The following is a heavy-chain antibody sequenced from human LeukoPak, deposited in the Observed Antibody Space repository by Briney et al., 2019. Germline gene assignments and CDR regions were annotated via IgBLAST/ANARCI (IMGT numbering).Heavy chain of an antibody. CDR2: IIPIFGTA. Sequence: GASVKVSCKASGGTFSSYAISWVRQAPGQGLGWMGGIIPIFGTANYAQKFQGRVTITADESTSTAYMELSSLRSEDTAVYYCARDHGSGWYYFDYWGQGTLVTVSS. J-gene: IGHJ4*02. CDR1: GGTFSSYA. V-gene: IGHV1-69*01. CDR3: ARDHGSGWYYFDY. D-gene: IGHD6-19*01.